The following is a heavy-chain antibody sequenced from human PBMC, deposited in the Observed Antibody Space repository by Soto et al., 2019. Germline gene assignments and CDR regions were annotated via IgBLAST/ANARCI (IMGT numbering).Heavy chain of an antibody. CDR1: GFTVSSNY. Sequence: GGSLRLSCAASGFTVSSNYMSWVRQAPGKGLEWVAVISYDGSNKYYADSVKGRFTISRDNSKNTLYLQMNSLRAEDTAVYYCAKDKADSSSWYFDYWGQGTLVTVSS. CDR2: ISYDGSNK. J-gene: IGHJ4*02. V-gene: IGHV3-30*18. D-gene: IGHD6-13*01. CDR3: AKDKADSSSWYFDY.